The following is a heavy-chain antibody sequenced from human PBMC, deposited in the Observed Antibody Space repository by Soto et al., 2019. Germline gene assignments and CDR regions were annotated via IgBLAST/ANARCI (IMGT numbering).Heavy chain of an antibody. CDR1: GYTFTSYA. V-gene: IGHV1-3*01. J-gene: IGHJ4*02. Sequence: ASVKVSCKASGYTFTSYAMHWVRQAPGQRLEWMGWISADNGNTNYAQKFQGRVTMTTDTSTSTAYMELRSLRSEDTAVYYCARDLAAGNCDYWGQGTLVTVSS. D-gene: IGHD6-13*01. CDR2: ISADNGNT. CDR3: ARDLAAGNCDY.